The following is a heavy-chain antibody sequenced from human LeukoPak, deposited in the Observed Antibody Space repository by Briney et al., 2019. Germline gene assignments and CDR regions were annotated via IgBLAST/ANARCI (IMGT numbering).Heavy chain of an antibody. J-gene: IGHJ4*02. Sequence: SETLSLTCTVSGYSTSSGYYWGWIRQPPGKGLEWIGSIYHSGSTYYNPSLKGRVTISVDTSKNQFSLKLSSVTAADTAVYYCARGIAAAGTFDYWGQGTLVTVSS. CDR1: GYSTSSGYY. D-gene: IGHD6-13*01. CDR3: ARGIAAAGTFDY. CDR2: IYHSGST. V-gene: IGHV4-38-2*02.